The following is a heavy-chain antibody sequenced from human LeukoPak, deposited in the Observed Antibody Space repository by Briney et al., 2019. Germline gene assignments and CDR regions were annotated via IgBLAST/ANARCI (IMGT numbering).Heavy chain of an antibody. CDR3: ARVGRRYCSSTSCYTGY. D-gene: IGHD2-2*02. CDR2: IYYSGST. Sequence: SETLSLTCTVSGGSISSGGYYWSWNRQHPGKGLEWIGYIYYSGSTYYNPSLKSRVTISVDTSKNQFSLKLSSVTAADTAVYYCARVGRRYCSSTSCYTGYWGQGTLVTVSS. J-gene: IGHJ4*02. CDR1: GGSISSGGYY. V-gene: IGHV4-31*03.